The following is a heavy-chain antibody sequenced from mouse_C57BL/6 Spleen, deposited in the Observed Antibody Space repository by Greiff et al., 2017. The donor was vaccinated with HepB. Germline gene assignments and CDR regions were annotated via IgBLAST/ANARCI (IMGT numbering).Heavy chain of an antibody. CDR2: ISSGGDYI. J-gene: IGHJ4*01. Sequence: EVKVVESGEGLVKPGGSLKLSCAASGFTFSSYAMSWVRQTPEKRLEWVAYISSGGDYIYYADTVKGRFTISRDNARNTLYLQMSSLKSEDTAMYYCTRDRDYEGYYAMDYWGQGTSVTVSS. V-gene: IGHV5-9-1*02. CDR3: TRDRDYEGYYAMDY. CDR1: GFTFSSYA. D-gene: IGHD1-1*01.